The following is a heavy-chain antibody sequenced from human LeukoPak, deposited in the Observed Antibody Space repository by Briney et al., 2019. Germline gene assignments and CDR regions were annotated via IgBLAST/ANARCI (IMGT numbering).Heavy chain of an antibody. V-gene: IGHV1-2*02. D-gene: IGHD3-3*01. J-gene: IGHJ6*02. CDR3: ARQLMDDFWSGYYLGYYYYYGMDV. CDR1: GYTFAGYY. Sequence: ASVKVSCKASGYTFAGYYMHWVRQAPGQELEWMGWINPNSGGTNYAQKFQGRVTMTRDTSISTAYMELSRLRSDDTAVYYCARQLMDDFWSGYYLGYYYYYGMDVWGQGTTVTVSS. CDR2: INPNSGGT.